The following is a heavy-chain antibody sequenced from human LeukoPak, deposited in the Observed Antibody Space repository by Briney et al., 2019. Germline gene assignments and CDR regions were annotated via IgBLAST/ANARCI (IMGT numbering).Heavy chain of an antibody. CDR3: ARGGSVKAFDV. J-gene: IGHJ3*01. D-gene: IGHD3-16*01. CDR1: GGSVSSGSYH. V-gene: IGHV4-61*01. Sequence: KSSETLSLTCAVSGGSVSSGSYHWSWIRQPPGKGLERIGYIYYTGSTNYNPSLKSRVIISVDTSKNQFSLNLSSVPAADTAVYYCARGGSVKAFDVWGQGTMITVSS. CDR2: IYYTGST.